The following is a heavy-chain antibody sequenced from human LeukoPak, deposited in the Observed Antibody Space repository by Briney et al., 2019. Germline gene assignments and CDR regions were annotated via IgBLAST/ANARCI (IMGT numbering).Heavy chain of an antibody. J-gene: IGHJ4*02. CDR1: GSTFSSYS. Sequence: GGSLRLSCAASGSTFSSYSTNWVRQAPGKGLEWVSSISSSSSYIYYADSVKGRFTISRDNAKNSLYLQMNSLRAEDTAVYYCARDSSGWFDYWGQGTLVTVSS. D-gene: IGHD6-19*01. CDR3: ARDSSGWFDY. V-gene: IGHV3-21*01. CDR2: ISSSSSYI.